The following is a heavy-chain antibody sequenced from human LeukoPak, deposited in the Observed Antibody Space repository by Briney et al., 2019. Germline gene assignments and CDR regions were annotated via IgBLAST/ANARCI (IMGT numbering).Heavy chain of an antibody. CDR1: GGSSSSSSYY. D-gene: IGHD4-23*01. CDR3: ARLYGGISNNYYCDY. V-gene: IGHV4-39*01. CDR2: IHDSGST. J-gene: IGHJ4*02. Sequence: PSETLSLTCSVSGGSSSSSSYYWGWIRQPPGKGLEWIGSIHDSGSTDYNPSLKSRVTISVDTPKNQFSLKLSSVTAADTAVYYCARLYGGISNNYYCDYWGQGTLVTVSS.